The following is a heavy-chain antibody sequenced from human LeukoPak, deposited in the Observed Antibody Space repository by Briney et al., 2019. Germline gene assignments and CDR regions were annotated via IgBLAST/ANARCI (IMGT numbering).Heavy chain of an antibody. D-gene: IGHD5-18*01. CDR2: ISTYNGNT. CDR3: ARDRMDTGTYFDN. CDR1: GYTFTTYG. J-gene: IGHJ4*02. Sequence: ASVKVSCRSSGYTFTTYGITWVRQAPGQGLEWTGWISTYNGNTNYSQKLQGRVTMTTDTSTSTAYMELRSLRSDDTAMYYCARDRMDTGTYFDNWGQGTLVTVSS. V-gene: IGHV1-18*01.